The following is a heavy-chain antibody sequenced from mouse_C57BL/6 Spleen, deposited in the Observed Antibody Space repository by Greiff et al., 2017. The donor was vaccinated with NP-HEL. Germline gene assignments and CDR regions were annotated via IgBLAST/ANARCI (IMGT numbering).Heavy chain of an antibody. CDR3: ARYGPNYYGSSYDYAMDY. Sequence: VQLQQSGPELVKPGASVKISCKASGYTFTDYYMNWVKQSHGKSLEWIGDINPNNGGTSYNQKFKGKATLTVDKSSSTAYMELRSLTSEDSAVYYCARYGPNYYGSSYDYAMDYWGQGTSVTVSS. CDR1: GYTFTDYY. J-gene: IGHJ4*01. D-gene: IGHD1-1*01. CDR2: INPNNGGT. V-gene: IGHV1-26*01.